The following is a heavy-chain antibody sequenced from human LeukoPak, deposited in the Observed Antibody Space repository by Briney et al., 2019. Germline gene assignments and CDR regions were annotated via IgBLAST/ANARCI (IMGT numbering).Heavy chain of an antibody. CDR3: AKGRGYSYGYRYYFDY. Sequence: GGSLRLSCAASGFTFSSYAMCWVRQAPGKGLEWVSAISGSGGSTYYADSVKGRFTISRDNSKNTLYLQMNSLRAEDTAVYYCAKGRGYSYGYRYYFDYWGQGTLVTVSS. V-gene: IGHV3-23*01. J-gene: IGHJ4*02. D-gene: IGHD5-18*01. CDR2: ISGSGGST. CDR1: GFTFSSYA.